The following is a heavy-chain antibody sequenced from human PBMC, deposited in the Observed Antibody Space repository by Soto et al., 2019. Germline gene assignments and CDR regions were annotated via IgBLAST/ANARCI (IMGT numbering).Heavy chain of an antibody. CDR1: GYTFTSYA. Sequence: ASVKVSCKASGYTFTSYAIHWVRQATGRGLEWMGWMNPNSGNTGYAQKFQGRVTMTRNTSISTAYMELSSLRSEDTAVYYCAREPTLRGYYGSGSYYKGYYYYYYGMDVWGQGTTVTVSS. CDR2: MNPNSGNT. D-gene: IGHD3-10*01. CDR3: AREPTLRGYYGSGSYYKGYYYYYYGMDV. V-gene: IGHV1-8*01. J-gene: IGHJ6*02.